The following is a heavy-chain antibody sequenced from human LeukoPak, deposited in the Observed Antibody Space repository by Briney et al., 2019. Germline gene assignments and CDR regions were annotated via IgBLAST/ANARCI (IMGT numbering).Heavy chain of an antibody. V-gene: IGHV1-2*02. CDR1: GYTXTGYY. Sequence: ASVKVSCKASGYTXTGYYMHWVRQAPGQGLEWMGWINPNSGGTNYAQKFQGRVTMTRDTSISTAYMELSRLRSDDTAVYYCARALYYDSSGYSRPFDYWGQGTLVTVSS. CDR2: INPNSGGT. J-gene: IGHJ4*02. D-gene: IGHD3-22*01. CDR3: ARALYYDSSGYSRPFDY.